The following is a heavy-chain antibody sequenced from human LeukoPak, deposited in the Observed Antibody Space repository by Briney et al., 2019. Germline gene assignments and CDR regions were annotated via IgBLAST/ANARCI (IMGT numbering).Heavy chain of an antibody. V-gene: IGHV3-7*03. J-gene: IGHJ4*02. D-gene: IGHD6-13*01. CDR2: IRHDGSTK. CDR3: ARSVPYGTTWYGRSDC. CDR1: GFPFYSYW. Sequence: PGGSLRLSCTASGFPFYSYWMTWVRQTPGGGLEWVANIRHDGSTKYYVDSVKGRFTISRDNAMNSLYLQMDSLRVEDTAIYYCARSVPYGTTWYGRSDCWGQGTQVTVSS.